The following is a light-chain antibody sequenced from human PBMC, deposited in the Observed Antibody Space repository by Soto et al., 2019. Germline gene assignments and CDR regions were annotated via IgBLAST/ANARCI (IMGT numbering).Light chain of an antibody. CDR2: SSS. CDR3: QQYGRSPLT. CDR1: QILSRSF. J-gene: IGKJ4*01. Sequence: ENMLTQSLGTLSWYPGERAILSCRASQILSRSFLAWYQQKPGQAPRLLIDSSSNRATGLPDRFSGGGSGTDFTLTISRLEPADFAVYYCQQYGRSPLTFGGGTKVDI. V-gene: IGKV3-20*01.